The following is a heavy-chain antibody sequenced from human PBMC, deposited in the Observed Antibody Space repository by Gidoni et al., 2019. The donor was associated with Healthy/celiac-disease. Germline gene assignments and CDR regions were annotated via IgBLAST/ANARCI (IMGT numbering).Heavy chain of an antibody. Sequence: QVQLVQSVAEVKKPGASGLVSCTASVYTFPSYRISWVRQAPGQGLEWMGWISAYNGNTNDAQKLQGRVTMTTDTSTSTAYMELRSLRSDDTAVYYCARDLRVGYSSGLMSDWGQGTLVTVSS. CDR3: ARDLRVGYSSGLMSD. CDR1: VYTFPSYR. CDR2: ISAYNGNT. V-gene: IGHV1-18*01. J-gene: IGHJ4*02. D-gene: IGHD6-19*01.